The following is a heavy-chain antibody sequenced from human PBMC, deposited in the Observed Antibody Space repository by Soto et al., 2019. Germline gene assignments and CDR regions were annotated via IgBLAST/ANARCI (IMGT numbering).Heavy chain of an antibody. V-gene: IGHV3-23*01. D-gene: IGHD5-12*01. J-gene: IGHJ3*02. CDR1: GFTFSSYA. Sequence: GGSLRLSCAASGFTFSSYAMSWVRQAPGKGLEWVSSISGTGGSTYYADSVKGRYSISRDNSKNTLYLQMNSLRADDTAVYYCAKVVRWLQLIWDSFDIWGQGTMVTVSS. CDR3: AKVVRWLQLIWDSFDI. CDR2: ISGTGGST.